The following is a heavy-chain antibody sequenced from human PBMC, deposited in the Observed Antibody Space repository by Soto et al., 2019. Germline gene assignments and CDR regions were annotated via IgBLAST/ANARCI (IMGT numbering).Heavy chain of an antibody. J-gene: IGHJ4*02. CDR2: IRGSGGAT. V-gene: IGHV3-23*01. Sequence: EVQLLESGGGLVQPGGSLRLSCAASGFTFSTYDMSWVRQAPGKGLEWVSAIRGSGGATYYADSVKGRFTISRDNSRNSLYLQMHSLRAEDTAIYYCAKLDDSAYIWGSYRLGGQGTLVTVSS. CDR3: AKLDDSAYIWGSYRL. CDR1: GFTFSTYD. D-gene: IGHD3-16*02.